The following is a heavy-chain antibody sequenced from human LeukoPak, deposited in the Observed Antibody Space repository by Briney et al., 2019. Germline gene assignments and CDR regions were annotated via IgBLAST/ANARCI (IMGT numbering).Heavy chain of an antibody. CDR1: GGSISSYY. CDR2: IYYSGST. V-gene: IGHV4-59*01. CDR3: ARGYCSGGSCYLYYFDY. D-gene: IGHD2-15*01. Sequence: SETLSLTCTVSGGSISSYYWSWIRQPPGKGLEWIGYIYYSGSTNYNPSLKSRVTISVDTSKNQFSLKLSSVTAADTAAYYCARGYCSGGSCYLYYFDYWGQGTLVTVSS. J-gene: IGHJ4*02.